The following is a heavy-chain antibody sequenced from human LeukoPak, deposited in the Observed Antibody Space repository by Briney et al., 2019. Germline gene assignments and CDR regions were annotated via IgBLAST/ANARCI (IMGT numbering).Heavy chain of an antibody. CDR2: ISSSSSYI. V-gene: IGHV3-21*01. CDR3: AREAANQYHALDI. D-gene: IGHD1-14*01. J-gene: IGHJ3*02. CDR1: GFTFSSYS. Sequence: GGSLRLSCAASGFTFSSYSMNWVRQAPGKGLEWVSSISSSSSYIYYADSVKGRFTISRDNAKNSLYLQMNSLRAEDTAVYYCAREAANQYHALDIWGQGTMVTVSS.